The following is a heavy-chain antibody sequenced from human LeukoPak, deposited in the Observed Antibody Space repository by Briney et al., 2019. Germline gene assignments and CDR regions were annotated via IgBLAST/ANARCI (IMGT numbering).Heavy chain of an antibody. V-gene: IGHV4-30-2*01. CDR2: IYHSGST. Sequence: SETLSLTCTVSGGSISSGGYYWSWTRQPPGKGLEWIGYIYHSGSTYYNPSLKSRVTISVDKAKNQFSLNLNSVTAADTAVYYCARDAAAGYSLAYWGQGTLVTVSS. J-gene: IGHJ4*02. D-gene: IGHD6-13*01. CDR3: ARDAAAGYSLAY. CDR1: GGSISSGGYY.